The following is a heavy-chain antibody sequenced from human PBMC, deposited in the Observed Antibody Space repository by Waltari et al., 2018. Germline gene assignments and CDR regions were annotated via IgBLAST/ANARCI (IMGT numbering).Heavy chain of an antibody. Sequence: EVQLVESGGGLVEPGGSLRAACAGSGFTFSSAWTTGVRQAPGKGLEWVANIKQDGTDKVYLDSVRGRFTISRDNAKKSLYLQMNTLRAEDTAVYYCVRGRGMDVWGQGTTVTVSS. CDR2: IKQDGTDK. V-gene: IGHV3-7*01. CDR1: GFTFSSAW. CDR3: VRGRGMDV. J-gene: IGHJ6*02.